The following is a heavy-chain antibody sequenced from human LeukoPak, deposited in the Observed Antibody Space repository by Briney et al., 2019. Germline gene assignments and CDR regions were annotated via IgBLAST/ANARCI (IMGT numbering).Heavy chain of an antibody. Sequence: PSETLSLTCTVSGGSISSSNYYWGWIRQPPGKGLEWIGSIYYSGSTYYNPSLKSRVTISVDTSKNQFSLKLSSVTAVDTAVYYCARQSLSGTHSDYWGQGTLVTVSS. D-gene: IGHD1-1*01. CDR3: ARQSLSGTHSDY. CDR2: IYYSGST. J-gene: IGHJ4*02. CDR1: GGSISSSNYY. V-gene: IGHV4-39*01.